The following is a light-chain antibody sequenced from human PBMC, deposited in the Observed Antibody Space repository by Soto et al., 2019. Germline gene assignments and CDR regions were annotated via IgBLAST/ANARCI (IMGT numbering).Light chain of an antibody. CDR1: QSVSSY. CDR3: QQRGNWPVT. J-gene: IGKJ1*01. Sequence: EIVLTQSPPTLSLSPGERATLSCRASQSVSSYFAWYQQKPGQAPRLLIYDASNRATGIPARFSGSGSGTDFTLTISSLEPDDFAVYYCQQRGNWPVTFGQGTRVDIK. V-gene: IGKV3-11*01. CDR2: DAS.